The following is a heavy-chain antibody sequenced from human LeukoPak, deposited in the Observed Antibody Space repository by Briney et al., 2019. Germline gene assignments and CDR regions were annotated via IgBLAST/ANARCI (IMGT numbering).Heavy chain of an antibody. CDR2: IYYSGSI. CDR3: ARVSGSDWYGYGFDY. J-gene: IGHJ4*02. Sequence: RTSETLSLTCTVSGGSISSGTYYWGWIRQPPGKGLEWIGSIYYSGSIYYNPSLKSRLTISVDTSKNQFSLKVKSVTAADTAVYYCARVSGSDWYGYGFDYWGQGTLVTVSS. CDR1: GGSISSGTYY. V-gene: IGHV4-39*07. D-gene: IGHD6-19*01.